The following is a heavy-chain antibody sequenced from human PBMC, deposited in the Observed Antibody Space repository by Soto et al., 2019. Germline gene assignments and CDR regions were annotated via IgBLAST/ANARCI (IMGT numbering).Heavy chain of an antibody. J-gene: IGHJ4*02. D-gene: IGHD7-27*01. V-gene: IGHV3-21*01. CDR1: GFLFSSYS. CDR3: ARDHRAVAVTGEFDY. Sequence: GGSLRLSCGASGFLFSSYSMSWVRQAPGKGLEWLSCISGTSNYIYYADSVKGRFTISRDNAKNSLYLQMNRLRAEDTAVYYCARDHRAVAVTGEFDYWGQGIMVTVSS. CDR2: ISGTSNYI.